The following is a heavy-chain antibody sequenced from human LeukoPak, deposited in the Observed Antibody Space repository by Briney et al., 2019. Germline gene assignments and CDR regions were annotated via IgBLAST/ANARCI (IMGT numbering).Heavy chain of an antibody. CDR2: ISGSGGST. D-gene: IGHD2-15*01. J-gene: IGHJ4*02. CDR3: AKGDGQQRMKDFDY. V-gene: IGHV3-23*01. Sequence: GGSLRLSCAASGFTFGSYAMSWVRQAPGKGLEWVSAISGSGGSTYYADSVKGRFTISRDNSKNTLYLQMNSLRAEDTAVYYCAKGDGQQRMKDFDYWGQGTLVTVSS. CDR1: GFTFGSYA.